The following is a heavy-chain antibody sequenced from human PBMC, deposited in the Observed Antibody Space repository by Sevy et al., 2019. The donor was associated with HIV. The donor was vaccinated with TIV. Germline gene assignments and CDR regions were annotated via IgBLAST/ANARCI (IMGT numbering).Heavy chain of an antibody. D-gene: IGHD3-10*01. CDR2: IYSDGRT. CDR3: AGDRGGHYGMDV. Sequence: GGSLRLSCAASGFIVSSNYMNWVRQAPGKGLEWVSVIYSDGRTYYADSVKGRFTISRDNSKNTLYVQMNSLRAEDTAVYYCAGDRGGHYGMDVWGQGTTVTVSS. V-gene: IGHV3-53*01. CDR1: GFIVSSNY. J-gene: IGHJ6*02.